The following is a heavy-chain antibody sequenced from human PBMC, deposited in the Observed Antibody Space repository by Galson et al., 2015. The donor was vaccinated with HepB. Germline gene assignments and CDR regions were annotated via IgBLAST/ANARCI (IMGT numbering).Heavy chain of an antibody. Sequence: SLRLSCAASGFTFSSYAMSWVRQAPGKGLEWVSAISGSGGSTYYADSVKGRFTISRDNSKNTLYLQMNSLRAEDTAVYYCAKGGSGSNYHTYYYYYYMDDWGKGTTVTVSS. V-gene: IGHV3-23*01. CDR3: AKGGSGSNYHTYYYYYYMDD. CDR1: GFTFSSYA. CDR2: ISGSGGST. D-gene: IGHD3-10*01. J-gene: IGHJ6*03.